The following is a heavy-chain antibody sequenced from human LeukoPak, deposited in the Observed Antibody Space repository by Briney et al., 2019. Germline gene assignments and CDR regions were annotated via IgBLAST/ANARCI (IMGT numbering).Heavy chain of an antibody. D-gene: IGHD5-18*01. J-gene: IGHJ4*02. CDR3: ARTVDTAMVTYFDY. CDR2: LYISGST. CDR1: GASISSYY. Sequence: SETLSLTCTVSGASISSYYYNWIRQTAGRGLEWIGRLYISGSTDYNPSLRSRVTISVDTSKNQFSLKLSSVTAADTAVYYCARTVDTAMVTYFDYWGQGTLVTVSS. V-gene: IGHV4-4*07.